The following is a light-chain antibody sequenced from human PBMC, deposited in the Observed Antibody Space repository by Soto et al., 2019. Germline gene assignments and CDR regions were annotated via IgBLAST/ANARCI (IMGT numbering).Light chain of an antibody. CDR3: AAWDDSLNGFV. Sequence: QAVVTQPPSASGTPGQRVSISCSGSSSNIGRYTVNWYQQFPGAAPKLVIYTNNQRPSGVPDRFSGSKSGTSASLAISGLQSEDEADYYCAAWDDSLNGFVFGSGTKLTVL. V-gene: IGLV1-44*01. CDR2: TNN. CDR1: SSNIGRYT. J-gene: IGLJ1*01.